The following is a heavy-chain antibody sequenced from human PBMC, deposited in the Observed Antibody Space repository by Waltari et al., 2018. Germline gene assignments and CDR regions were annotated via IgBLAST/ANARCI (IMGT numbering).Heavy chain of an antibody. CDR3: ARAGFVCSGGSCYGDY. D-gene: IGHD2-15*01. CDR1: GFTFSSYG. Sequence: QVQLVESGGGVVQPGRSLRLSCAASGFTFSSYGMHWVRQAPGKGMGWVAGRRYDGSNKYYADSVKGRFTISRDNSKSTVYLQMNSLRAEDTAVYYCARAGFVCSGGSCYGDYWGQGTLVTVSS. CDR2: RRYDGSNK. V-gene: IGHV3-33*08. J-gene: IGHJ4*02.